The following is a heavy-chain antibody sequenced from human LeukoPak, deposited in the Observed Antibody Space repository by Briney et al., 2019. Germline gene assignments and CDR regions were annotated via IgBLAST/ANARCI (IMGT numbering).Heavy chain of an antibody. Sequence: GGSLRLSRAASGFTFSSYAMHWVRQAPGKGLEWVAVISYDGSNKYYADSVKGRFTISRDNSKNTLYLQMNSLRAEDTAVYYCARDRVGATDYFDYWGQGTLVTVSS. J-gene: IGHJ4*02. V-gene: IGHV3-30-3*01. D-gene: IGHD1-26*01. CDR2: ISYDGSNK. CDR3: ARDRVGATDYFDY. CDR1: GFTFSSYA.